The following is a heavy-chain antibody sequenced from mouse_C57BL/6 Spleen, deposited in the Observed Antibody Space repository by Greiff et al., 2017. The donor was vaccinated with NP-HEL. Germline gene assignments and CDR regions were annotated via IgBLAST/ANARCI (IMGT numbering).Heavy chain of an antibody. CDR2: IDPETGGT. V-gene: IGHV1-15*01. CDR3: TRPHAMDY. Sequence: QVQLKQSGAELVRPGASVTLSCKASGYTFTDYEMHWVKQTPVHGLEWIGAIDPETGGTAYNQKFKGKAILTADKSSSTAYMELRSLTSEDSAVYYCTRPHAMDYWGQGTSVTVSS. CDR1: GYTFTDYE. J-gene: IGHJ4*01.